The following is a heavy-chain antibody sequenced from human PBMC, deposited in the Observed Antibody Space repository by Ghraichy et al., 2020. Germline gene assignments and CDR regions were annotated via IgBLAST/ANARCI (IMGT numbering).Heavy chain of an antibody. D-gene: IGHD3-10*01. J-gene: IGHJ5*02. Sequence: SGPTLVKPTQTLTLTCTFSGFSLSTSGVGVGWIRQPPGKALEWLALIYWDDDKRYSPSLKSRLTITKDTSKNQVVLTMTNMDPVDTATYYCAHRTLMVRGNNWFDPWGQGTLVTVSS. CDR1: GFSLSTSGVG. CDR2: IYWDDDK. V-gene: IGHV2-5*02. CDR3: AHRTLMVRGNNWFDP.